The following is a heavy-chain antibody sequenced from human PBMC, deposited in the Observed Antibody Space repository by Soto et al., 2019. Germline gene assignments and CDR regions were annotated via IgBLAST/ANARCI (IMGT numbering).Heavy chain of an antibody. CDR3: ARQVVLTSYYFDY. CDR1: DGSIRTGGYY. V-gene: IGHV4-31*03. CDR2: IYYSGNT. Sequence: SETLSLTCTVSDGSIRTGGYYWSWIRHHPGKGLEWIGYIYYSGNTYYNPSLRSRVLISIDRSKNQFSLKLNSVTAADAAIYYCARQVVLTSYYFDYWGPGTLVTVSS. D-gene: IGHD3-22*01. J-gene: IGHJ4*02.